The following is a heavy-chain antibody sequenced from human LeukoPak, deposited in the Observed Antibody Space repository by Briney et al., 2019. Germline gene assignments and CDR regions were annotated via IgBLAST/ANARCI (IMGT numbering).Heavy chain of an antibody. J-gene: IGHJ6*03. CDR3: ARGDSSGARKYYYYYMDV. CDR1: GGSISSYY. CDR2: IYYSGST. D-gene: IGHD1-14*01. V-gene: IGHV4-59*01. Sequence: SETLSLPCTVSGGSISSYYGSWIRQPPGKGLEWIGYIYYSGSTNYNPSLKSRVTISVDTSKNQFSLKLSSVTAADTAVYYCARGDSSGARKYYYYYMDVWGEGTTVTVSS.